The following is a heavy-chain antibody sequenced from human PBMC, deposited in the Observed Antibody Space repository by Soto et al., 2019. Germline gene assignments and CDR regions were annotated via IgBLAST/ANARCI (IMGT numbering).Heavy chain of an antibody. J-gene: IGHJ6*03. CDR2: IYSGGST. V-gene: IGHV3-66*01. D-gene: IGHD6-19*01. CDR1: GFTVSSNY. CDR3: ARDDQGAVADNYYYYYMDV. Sequence: GGSLRLSCAASGFTVSSNYMSWVHQAPGKGLEWVSVIYSGGSTYYADSVKGRFTISRDNSKNTLYLQMNSLRAEDTAVYYCARDDQGAVADNYYYYYMDVWGKGTTVTVSS.